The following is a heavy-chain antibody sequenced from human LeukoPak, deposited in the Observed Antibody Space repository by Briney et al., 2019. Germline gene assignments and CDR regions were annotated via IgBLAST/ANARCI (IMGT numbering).Heavy chain of an antibody. CDR3: ARYGYSSGWYWDY. D-gene: IGHD6-19*01. CDR1: GFTFSSYS. Sequence: GGSLRLSCAASGFTFSSYSMNWVRQAPVKGLEWVSYISSSSSTIYYADSVKGRFTISRDNAKNSLYLQMNSLRAEDTAVYYCARYGYSSGWYWDYWGQGTLVTVSS. J-gene: IGHJ4*02. V-gene: IGHV3-48*01. CDR2: ISSSSSTI.